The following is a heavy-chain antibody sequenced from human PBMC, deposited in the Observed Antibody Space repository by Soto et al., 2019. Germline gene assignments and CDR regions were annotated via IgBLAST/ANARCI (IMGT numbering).Heavy chain of an antibody. Sequence: SETLSLTCTVSGGSISYYYWSWIRQPAGKGLEWLGRRYNSGSTKYNPSLKSRVSMSVDTSKNQFSLNLTSVTAADTAFYYCARDRITMANDAFDIWGQGTMGTVS. V-gene: IGHV4-4*07. D-gene: IGHD3-10*01. J-gene: IGHJ3*02. CDR3: ARDRITMANDAFDI. CDR2: RYNSGST. CDR1: GGSISYYY.